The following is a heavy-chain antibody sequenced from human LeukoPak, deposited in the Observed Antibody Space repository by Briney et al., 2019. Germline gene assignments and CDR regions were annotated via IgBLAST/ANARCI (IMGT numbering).Heavy chain of an antibody. CDR2: INSGGSST. J-gene: IGHJ3*02. CDR1: GFTFSAYY. D-gene: IGHD3-22*01. V-gene: IGHV3-74*01. Sequence: GGSLRLSCAASGFTFSAYYMHWVRQAPGKGLVWVSRINSGGSSTNYADSVKGRFTISRDNAKNTLYLQMNSLRVEDTAVYYCARGDQYYYDSSGYYYDGGDAFDIWGQGTMVTVSS. CDR3: ARGDQYYYDSSGYYYDGGDAFDI.